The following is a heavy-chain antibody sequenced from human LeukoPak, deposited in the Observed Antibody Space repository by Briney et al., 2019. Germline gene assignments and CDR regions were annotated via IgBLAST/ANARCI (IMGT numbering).Heavy chain of an antibody. Sequence: GGSLRLSCAASGFTFNNYGMHWVRQAPGKGLEWVAFIRYNGNNQYYADSVKGRFTISRDNSKNTLYLQMNSLKGDDTAVYYCAKDYRPHDFWSGLVDYWGQGTLVTVSS. CDR3: AKDYRPHDFWSGLVDY. CDR2: IRYNGNNQ. V-gene: IGHV3-30*02. CDR1: GFTFNNYG. J-gene: IGHJ4*02. D-gene: IGHD3-3*01.